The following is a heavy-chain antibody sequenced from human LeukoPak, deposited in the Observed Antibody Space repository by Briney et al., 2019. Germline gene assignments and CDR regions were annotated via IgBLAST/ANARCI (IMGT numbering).Heavy chain of an antibody. CDR3: ARPCSGGSCYSSYDAFDI. D-gene: IGHD2-15*01. CDR1: GCSFTSYW. V-gene: IGHV5-51*01. J-gene: IGHJ3*02. CDR2: IYPGDSDT. Sequence: GESLQISCKGSGCSFTSYWIGWVRQMPGKGLEGVGIIYPGDSDTRYSPSFQGQVTISADKSISTAYLQWSSLKASDTAMYYCARPCSGGSCYSSYDAFDIWGQGTMVTVSS.